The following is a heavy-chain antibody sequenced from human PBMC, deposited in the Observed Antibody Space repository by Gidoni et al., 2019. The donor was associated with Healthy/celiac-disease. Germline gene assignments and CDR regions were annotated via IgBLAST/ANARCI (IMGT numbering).Heavy chain of an antibody. J-gene: IGHJ6*02. V-gene: IGHV1-8*01. D-gene: IGHD2-2*01. CDR3: ARTRIVVVPAVIYYYYYGMDV. CDR1: GYTFTSYD. CDR2: MNPNSGNT. Sequence: SVKVSCKASGYTFTSYDINWVRQATGQGLEWMGWMNPNSGNTGYAQKFQGRVTMTRNTSISTAYMELSSLRSEDTAVYYCARTRIVVVPAVIYYYYYGMDVWGQGTTVTVSS.